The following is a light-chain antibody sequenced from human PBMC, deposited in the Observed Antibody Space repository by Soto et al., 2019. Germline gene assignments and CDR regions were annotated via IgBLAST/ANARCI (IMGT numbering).Light chain of an antibody. J-gene: IGLJ1*01. CDR3: GTWDSSLGAGV. V-gene: IGLV1-51*01. Sequence: QSVLTQPPSVSAAPGQNVTISCSGSSSNXGDNYLSWCQQLPGTAPELLIYENNERPPGIPDRFSRSKSGTSATLGITGLQTGDEADFYCGTWDSSLGAGVFGTGTKVAVL. CDR2: ENN. CDR1: SSNXGDNY.